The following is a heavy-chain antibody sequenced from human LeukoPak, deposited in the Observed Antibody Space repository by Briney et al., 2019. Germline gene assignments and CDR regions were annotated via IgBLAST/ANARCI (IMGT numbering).Heavy chain of an antibody. D-gene: IGHD3-3*01. Sequence: SETLSLTCTVSGGSISSYYWSWIRQPPGKGLEWIGYIYYSGSTNYNPSLKGRVTISVDTSKNQFSLKLSSVTAADTAVYYCASFTYYDFWTFPYWGQGTLVTVSS. CDR1: GGSISSYY. CDR3: ASFTYYDFWTFPY. V-gene: IGHV4-59*01. CDR2: IYYSGST. J-gene: IGHJ4*02.